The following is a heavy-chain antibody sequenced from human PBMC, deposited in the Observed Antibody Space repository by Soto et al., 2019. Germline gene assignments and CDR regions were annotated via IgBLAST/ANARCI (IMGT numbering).Heavy chain of an antibody. Sequence: GGSLRLSCAASGFTFDDYAMHWVWQAPGKGLEWVSGISWNSGSIGYADSVKGRFTISRDNAKTSLYLQMNSLRAEDTALYYCAKDRGSGSYAANYYYYGMDVWGQGTTVTVS. CDR2: ISWNSGSI. CDR1: GFTFDDYA. D-gene: IGHD3-10*01. J-gene: IGHJ6*02. CDR3: AKDRGSGSYAANYYYYGMDV. V-gene: IGHV3-9*01.